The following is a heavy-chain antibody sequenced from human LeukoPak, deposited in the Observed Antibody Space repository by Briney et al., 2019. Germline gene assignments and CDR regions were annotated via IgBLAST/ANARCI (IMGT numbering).Heavy chain of an antibody. CDR3: TKGAAAGPKYFQH. V-gene: IGHV3-23*01. J-gene: IGHJ1*01. D-gene: IGHD6-13*01. CDR2: IDGSGVGT. CDR1: GFTFSSYV. Sequence: GGSLRLSCAASGFTFSSYVMRWVRQAPGKGLEWVSTIDGSGVGTYYADSVKGRFTISRDSSKSTQYLHMNSLRAEDTAVYYCTKGAAAGPKYFQHWGQGTLVTVSS.